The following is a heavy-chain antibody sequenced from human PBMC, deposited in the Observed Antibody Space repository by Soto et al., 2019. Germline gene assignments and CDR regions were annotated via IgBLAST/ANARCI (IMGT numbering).Heavy chain of an antibody. V-gene: IGHV3-23*01. Sequence: EVQLLESGGGLVQPGASLRLSCAASGFTFATFDMSWARQAPGKGLEWVSVVRGRDGSTSYADSLKGRFTSSKDSSKNTLYLQMNSLRSEDTALYYCAKGAWLDYWRHGTLVTVSS. CDR1: GFTFATFD. CDR3: AKGAWLDY. J-gene: IGHJ4*01. CDR2: VRGRDGST. D-gene: IGHD5-12*01.